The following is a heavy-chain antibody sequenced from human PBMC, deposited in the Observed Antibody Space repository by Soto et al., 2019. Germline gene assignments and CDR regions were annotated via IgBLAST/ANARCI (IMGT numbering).Heavy chain of an antibody. CDR3: GTGVATIFS. J-gene: IGHJ4*02. CDR2: IRNKATSYTT. D-gene: IGHD5-12*01. Sequence: PGGSLRLSCAASGFTFSDQYMDWVRQAPGKGLEWVGRIRNKATSYTTDYAASVKGRFTISRDDSKNSLYLQMNSLRTEDTALYYCGTGVATIFSWGQGTLVTVSS. CDR1: GFTFSDQY. V-gene: IGHV3-72*01.